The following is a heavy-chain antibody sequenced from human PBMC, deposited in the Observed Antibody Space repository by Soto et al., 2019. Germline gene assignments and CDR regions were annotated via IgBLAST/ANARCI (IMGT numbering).Heavy chain of an antibody. CDR3: ARRAFDSIIGSLDY. CDR1: GGSISSGDW. J-gene: IGHJ4*02. Sequence: QVQLQESGPGLVKPSGTLSLTCAVSGGSISSGDWCWSWVRQSPGKGLEWIGEIYYRGSTTYNPSLQRRVPISADKSEAQCSLRLSSVTAADTAVYYCARRAFDSIIGSLDYWGQGTLVTVSS. CDR2: IYYRGST. V-gene: IGHV4-4*02. D-gene: IGHD3-9*01.